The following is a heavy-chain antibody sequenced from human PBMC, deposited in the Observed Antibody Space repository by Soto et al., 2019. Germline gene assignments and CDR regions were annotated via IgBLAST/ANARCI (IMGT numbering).Heavy chain of an antibody. CDR2: INPSGGST. CDR1: GYTFTSYY. D-gene: IGHD3-10*01. J-gene: IGHJ6*02. Sequence: QVQLVQSGAEVKKPGASVKVSCKASGYTFTSYYMHWVRQAPGQGLEWMGIINPSGGSTSYAQKFQGRVTMTRDTSTSTVYMELSSLRSEDTAVYYCARALGITMVRGVSTLRWYYYGMDVWGQGTTVTVSS. V-gene: IGHV1-46*01. CDR3: ARALGITMVRGVSTLRWYYYGMDV.